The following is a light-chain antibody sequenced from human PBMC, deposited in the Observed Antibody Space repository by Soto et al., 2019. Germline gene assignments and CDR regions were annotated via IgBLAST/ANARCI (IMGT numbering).Light chain of an antibody. V-gene: IGLV4-69*01. CDR2: LSSDGSH. CDR3: QTWGTGIVV. CDR1: SGHSTYA. J-gene: IGLJ2*01. Sequence: QPVLTQSPSASASLGASVKLTCTLSSGHSTYAIAWHQQQLEKGPRYLMKLSSDGSHSKGDGIPDRFSGSSSGAERYLTISSLQSEDEADYYCQTWGTGIVVFGGGTKLTVL.